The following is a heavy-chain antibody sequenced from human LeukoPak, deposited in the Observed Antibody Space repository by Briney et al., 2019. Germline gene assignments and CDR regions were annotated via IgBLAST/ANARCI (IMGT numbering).Heavy chain of an antibody. Sequence: GASVKVSCKASGYTFTNYAISWVRQAPGQGLEWMGGIIPIFGTPNYAQKFQGRVTITADESTNTVYMQLSSLRSEDTAVYYCARDIAAAGTLYYWGQGTLVTVSS. CDR1: GYTFTNYA. CDR2: IIPIFGTP. D-gene: IGHD6-13*01. V-gene: IGHV1-69*13. CDR3: ARDIAAAGTLYY. J-gene: IGHJ4*02.